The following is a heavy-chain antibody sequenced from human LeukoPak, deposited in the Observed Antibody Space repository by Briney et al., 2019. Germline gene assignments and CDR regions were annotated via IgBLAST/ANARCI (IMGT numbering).Heavy chain of an antibody. Sequence: ASVKVSCKASGYTFTSYDINWVRQATGQGLEWMGWMNPNSGNTGYAQKFQGRVTMTRNSSISTAYMELSSLRSEDTGVYYCARSYGDGDAFDIWGQGTMVTVSS. CDR2: MNPNSGNT. CDR3: ARSYGDGDAFDI. J-gene: IGHJ3*02. CDR1: GYTFTSYD. D-gene: IGHD4-17*01. V-gene: IGHV1-8*01.